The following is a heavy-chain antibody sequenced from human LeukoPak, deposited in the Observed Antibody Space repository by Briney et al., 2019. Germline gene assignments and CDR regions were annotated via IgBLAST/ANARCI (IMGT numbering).Heavy chain of an antibody. CDR1: GFIFSRYW. J-gene: IGHJ4*02. D-gene: IGHD3-10*01. CDR3: ARGPSVLGAIDN. V-gene: IGHV3-74*01. Sequence: GGSLRLSCAASGFIFSRYWTHWVRQAPGKELVWVSRINNDGSIINSADSVKGRFTISRDNAKDMLYLQMDSLRAEDTAIYYCARGPSVLGAIDNWGQGTLVAVSS. CDR2: INNDGSII.